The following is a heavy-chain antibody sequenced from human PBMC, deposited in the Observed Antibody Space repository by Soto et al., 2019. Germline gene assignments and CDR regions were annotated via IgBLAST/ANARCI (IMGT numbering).Heavy chain of an antibody. D-gene: IGHD2-2*01. Sequence: GESLKISCKGSGYSFTSYWIGWVRQMPGKGLEWMGIIYPGDSDTRYSPSFQGQVTISADKSISTAYLQWSSLKASDTAMYYCARQGCSSTSCYVGRDYFDYWGQGTLVTVSS. CDR1: GYSFTSYW. CDR3: ARQGCSSTSCYVGRDYFDY. J-gene: IGHJ4*02. CDR2: IYPGDSDT. V-gene: IGHV5-51*01.